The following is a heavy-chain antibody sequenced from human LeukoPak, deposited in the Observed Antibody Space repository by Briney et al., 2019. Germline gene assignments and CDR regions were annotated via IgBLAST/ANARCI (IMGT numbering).Heavy chain of an antibody. CDR1: GFTFSSYS. J-gene: IGHJ4*02. CDR3: AKSGDILTGYSYYFDY. Sequence: GGSLRLSCAASGFTFSSYSMNWVRQAPGEGLKWVSSISSSSSYIYYADSVKGRFTISRDNAKNSLYLQMNSLRAEDTALYYCAKSGDILTGYSYYFDYWGQGTLVTVSS. V-gene: IGHV3-21*04. D-gene: IGHD3-9*01. CDR2: ISSSSSYI.